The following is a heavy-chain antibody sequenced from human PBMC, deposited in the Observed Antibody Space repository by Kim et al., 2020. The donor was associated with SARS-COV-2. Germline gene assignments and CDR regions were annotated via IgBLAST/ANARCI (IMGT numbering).Heavy chain of an antibody. V-gene: IGHV3-7*01. D-gene: IGHD1-26*01. CDR1: GLTFSNYW. CDR2: IKEDGTEI. CDR3: ARGWDGYYFDY. J-gene: IGHJ4*02. Sequence: GGSLRLSCAASGLTFSNYWMSWVRQTPGKGLEWVANIKEDGTEIYYVDSVKGRFTISRDNAKHSLYLQMNSLRVEDTGLYYCARGWDGYYFDYWGQGAL.